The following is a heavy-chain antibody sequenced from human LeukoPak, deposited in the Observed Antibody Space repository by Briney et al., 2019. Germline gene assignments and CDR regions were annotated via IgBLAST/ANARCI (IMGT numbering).Heavy chain of an antibody. CDR3: ARGYSSGWYLFYFYY. J-gene: IGHJ4*02. CDR2: IKQDGSEK. D-gene: IGHD6-19*01. CDR1: GFTFSSYW. V-gene: IGHV3-7*01. Sequence: GGPLRLSCAASGFTFSSYWMSWVRQAPGKGVEWVAHIKQDGSEKYYVESVKGRFTISRDNAKKSMYMEMNRLRDEDRAGYYCARGYSSGWYLFYFYYSGQGTLVTVSS.